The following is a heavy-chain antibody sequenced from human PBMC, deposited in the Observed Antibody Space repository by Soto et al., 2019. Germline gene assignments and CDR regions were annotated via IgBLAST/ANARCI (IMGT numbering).Heavy chain of an antibody. CDR3: ARTIGGASSLYFAY. V-gene: IGHV3-66*01. D-gene: IGHD2-2*01. CDR2: IYTGGLT. J-gene: IGHJ4*02. Sequence: GGSLRLSCAASGFTVGSNYMNWVRQAPGKGLEWVSVIYTGGLTSYADSVKGRFTISRDDSSNTLYLQMSSLRTDDTAVYYCARTIGGASSLYFAYWGQGTLVTVSS. CDR1: GFTVGSNY.